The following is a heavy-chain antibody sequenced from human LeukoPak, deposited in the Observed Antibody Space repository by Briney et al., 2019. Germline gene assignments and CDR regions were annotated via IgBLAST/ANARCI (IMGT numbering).Heavy chain of an antibody. Sequence: GGSRRLSCAASGFTFSSYGMNWVRQAPGKGLEGISFVSISSGTIYYADSVNGRFRISRDNAKSSLDLEMNSLRAEDTAVYYCARAMSTFGGVRNYFDSWGQGTLVTVSS. CDR1: GFTFSSYG. V-gene: IGHV3-48*04. D-gene: IGHD3-16*01. CDR2: VSISSGTI. CDR3: ARAMSTFGGVRNYFDS. J-gene: IGHJ4*02.